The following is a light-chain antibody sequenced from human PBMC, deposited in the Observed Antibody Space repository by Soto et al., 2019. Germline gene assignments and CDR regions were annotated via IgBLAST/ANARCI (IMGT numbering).Light chain of an antibody. V-gene: IGLV2-14*01. CDR2: EVS. CDR1: SSDVGGYNY. CDR3: SSYPSSSTRV. J-gene: IGLJ3*02. Sequence: QSALTQPASVSGSPGQSITISCTGTSSDVGGYNYVSWYQQHPGKAPKLMIYEVSNRPSGVSNRFSGSKSGNTASLPISGLQAEDEADYYCSSYPSSSTRVFGGGTKLTVL.